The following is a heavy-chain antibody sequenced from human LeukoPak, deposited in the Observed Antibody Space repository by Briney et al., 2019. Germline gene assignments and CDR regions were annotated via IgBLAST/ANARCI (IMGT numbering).Heavy chain of an antibody. J-gene: IGHJ4*02. V-gene: IGHV1-2*02. Sequence: ASVKVSCKASGYNFIGYYLHWVRQAPGQGLEWVGWINPNSGGTNYAQKLQGRVTMTTDTSTSTAYMELRSLRSDDTAVFYCARGSRYHDWLSPLDSWGQGTLVTVSS. CDR2: INPNSGGT. CDR1: GYNFIGYY. CDR3: ARGSRYHDWLSPLDS. D-gene: IGHD3-9*01.